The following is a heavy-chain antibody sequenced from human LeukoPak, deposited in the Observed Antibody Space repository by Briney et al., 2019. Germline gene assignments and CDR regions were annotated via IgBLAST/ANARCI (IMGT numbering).Heavy chain of an antibody. CDR1: GFTFSSYG. CDR2: ISYDGSNK. Sequence: GGSLRLSCAASGFTFSSYGMHWVRQAPGEGLEWVAVISYDGSNKYYADSVKGRFTISRDNSKNTLYLQMNSLRAEDTAVYYCAKLTPGPDYWGQGILVTVSS. J-gene: IGHJ4*02. D-gene: IGHD4-23*01. V-gene: IGHV3-30*18. CDR3: AKLTPGPDY.